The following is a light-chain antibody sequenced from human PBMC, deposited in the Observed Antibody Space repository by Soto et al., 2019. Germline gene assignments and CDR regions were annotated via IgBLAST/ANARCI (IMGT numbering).Light chain of an antibody. CDR2: GAS. J-gene: IGKJ4*02. CDR1: QTITTTF. Sequence: EIVLTQSPGTLSLSPGERATLSCRASQTITTTFLAWYQQKPGQAPRLLIYGASSRATDIPDRFSGSGSGTDFTITISKLEPEEFEVYYCQQFGVSPTFGGGTKVEIK. CDR3: QQFGVSPT. V-gene: IGKV3-20*01.